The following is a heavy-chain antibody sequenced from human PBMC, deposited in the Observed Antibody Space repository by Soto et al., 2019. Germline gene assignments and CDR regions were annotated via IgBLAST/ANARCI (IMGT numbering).Heavy chain of an antibody. CDR2: ISSSSSYI. CDR1: GFTFSSYS. D-gene: IGHD3-3*01. Sequence: EVQLVESGGGLVKPGGSLRLSCAASGFTFSSYSMNWVRQAPGKGLEWVSSISSSSSYIYYADSVKGRFTISRDNAKNSLYLQMNSLRAEDTAVYYCAPQPTTFGVVTPYGMDVWGQGTTVTVSS. V-gene: IGHV3-21*01. CDR3: APQPTTFGVVTPYGMDV. J-gene: IGHJ6*02.